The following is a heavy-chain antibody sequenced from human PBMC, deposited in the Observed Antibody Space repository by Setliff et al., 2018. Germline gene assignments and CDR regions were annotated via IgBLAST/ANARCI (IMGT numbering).Heavy chain of an antibody. Sequence: SETLSLTCSVSGGSITSGGGFYWAWIRQPPGKELEWIGSIYYSGTAYYNPSLKSRVTISVDTSKNQFSLQVTSVTATDTAVYYCARHEFVGGYYGSVTYRHFDYWGQGILVTVSS. CDR2: IYYSGTA. V-gene: IGHV4-39*01. J-gene: IGHJ4*02. CDR3: ARHEFVGGYYGSVTYRHFDY. CDR1: GGSITSGGGFY. D-gene: IGHD3-10*01.